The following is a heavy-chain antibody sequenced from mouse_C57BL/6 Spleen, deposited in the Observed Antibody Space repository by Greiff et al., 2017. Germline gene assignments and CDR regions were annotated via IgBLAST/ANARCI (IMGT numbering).Heavy chain of an antibody. V-gene: IGHV14-2*01. CDR1: GFNIKDYY. D-gene: IGHD2-2*01. J-gene: IGHJ3*01. CDR3: ARVFYYGYAWFAY. Sequence: VHVKQSGAELVKPGASVKLSCTASGFNIKDYYMHWVKQRTEQGLEWIGRIDPEDGETKYAPKFPGKATITADTSSNTAYLQLSSLTSEDTAVYYCARVFYYGYAWFAYWGQGTLVTVSA. CDR2: IDPEDGET.